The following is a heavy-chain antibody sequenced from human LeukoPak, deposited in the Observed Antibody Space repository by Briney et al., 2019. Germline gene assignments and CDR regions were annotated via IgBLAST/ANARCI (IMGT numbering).Heavy chain of an antibody. J-gene: IGHJ4*02. V-gene: IGHV1-2*02. CDR2: INPNSGGT. CDR3: ARDAIVRDYSNSDY. D-gene: IGHD4-11*01. Sequence: GASVKVSCKASGYTFTGYYIHWVRQAPGQGLEWMGWINPNSGGTNYAQKFQGGVTMTRDTSISTAYMELSRLTSDDTAVYYCARDAIVRDYSNSDYWGQGTLVTVSS. CDR1: GYTFTGYY.